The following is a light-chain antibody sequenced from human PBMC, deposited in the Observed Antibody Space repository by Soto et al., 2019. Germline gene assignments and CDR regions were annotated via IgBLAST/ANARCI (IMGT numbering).Light chain of an antibody. J-gene: IGKJ1*01. V-gene: IGKV3-20*01. CDR2: GAS. CDR3: QQYGSLPRT. Sequence: EIVLTQSPGTLSLSPGERATLSCRASQSIRSSYLAWYQQKPGQAPRLLIYGASNRATGIPDRFSGSGSGTDFSLTITRLEPEDFAVYYCQQYGSLPRTFGQGTKVEIK. CDR1: QSIRSSY.